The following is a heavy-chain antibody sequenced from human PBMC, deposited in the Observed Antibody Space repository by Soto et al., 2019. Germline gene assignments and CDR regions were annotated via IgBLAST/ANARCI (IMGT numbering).Heavy chain of an antibody. V-gene: IGHV1-2*02. CDR2: INPNNGVT. D-gene: IGHD1-1*01. J-gene: IGHJ4*01. CDR3: ARGRFQPQRQTTAYYFEY. Sequence: GASVKVSCKASGYTFTGYYLHWVRQAPGQGLEWMGWINPNNGVTHFAQNFQGRVTMTRDTAISTAYMDLSSLRSDDTAVYYCARGRFQPQRQTTAYYFEYWGQGTLVTVS. CDR1: GYTFTGYY.